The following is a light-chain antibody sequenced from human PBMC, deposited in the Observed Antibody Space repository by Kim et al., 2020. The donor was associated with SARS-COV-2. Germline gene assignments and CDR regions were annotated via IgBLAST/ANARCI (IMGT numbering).Light chain of an antibody. CDR3: KQYETYPIT. J-gene: IGKJ5*01. CDR2: DAS. V-gene: IGKV1-13*02. Sequence: AVHLTQSPSSLSASIGDRVTVTCRASQDINSALAWYQQRPGRSPTFLLYDASTLQGGVPSRFSGRGSGTHFTLTIDNLQPEDFGTFFCKQYETYPITFGQGTRLEIK. CDR1: QDINSA.